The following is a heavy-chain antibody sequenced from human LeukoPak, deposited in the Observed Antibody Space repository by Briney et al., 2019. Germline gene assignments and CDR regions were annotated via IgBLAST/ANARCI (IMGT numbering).Heavy chain of an antibody. CDR3: ARHRAGGYYDSSGYYDPYYFDY. J-gene: IGHJ4*02. Sequence: SETLSLTCTVSGGSISSSSYYWGWIRQPPGKGLEWIGSIYYSGSTYYNPSLKSRVTISVDTSKNQFSLKLSSVTAADTAVYYWARHRAGGYYDSSGYYDPYYFDYWGQGTLVTVSS. V-gene: IGHV4-39*01. CDR1: GGSISSSSYY. D-gene: IGHD3-22*01. CDR2: IYYSGST.